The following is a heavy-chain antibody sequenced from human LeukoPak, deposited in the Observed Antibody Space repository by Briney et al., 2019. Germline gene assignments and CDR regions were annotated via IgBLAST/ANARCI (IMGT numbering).Heavy chain of an antibody. CDR2: ISSSGKYK. V-gene: IGHV3-21*01. J-gene: IGHJ4*02. CDR1: GFTFSTYS. CDR3: ARDPSRITIFGLLIMYFDY. D-gene: IGHD3-3*01. Sequence: GGSLRLSCATSGFTFSTYSMNWVRQAPGKGLEWVSSISSSGKYKHYADSVEGRFTISRDNAKNSLYLQMNSLRAEDTAVYYCARDPSRITIFGLLIMYFDYWGQGTLVTVSS.